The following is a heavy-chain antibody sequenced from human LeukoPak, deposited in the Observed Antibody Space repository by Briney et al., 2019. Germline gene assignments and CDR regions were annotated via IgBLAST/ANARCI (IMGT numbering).Heavy chain of an antibody. CDR1: GGSISGYY. CDR3: ARVPSWQREDWFDP. CDR2: IYTSATT. D-gene: IGHD1-26*01. J-gene: IGHJ5*02. V-gene: IGHV4-4*07. Sequence: SETLSLTCTVSGGSISGYYWSWIRQPAGEGREWVGRIYTSATTNYNTSLTNYTPSLKSRLTMSVDMSKNQFSLKLSSVTAADTAVYYCARVPSWQREDWFDPWGQGTLVTVSS.